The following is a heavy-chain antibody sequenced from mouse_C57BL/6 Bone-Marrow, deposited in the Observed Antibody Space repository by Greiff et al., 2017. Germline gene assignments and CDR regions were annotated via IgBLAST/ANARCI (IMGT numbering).Heavy chain of an antibody. CDR3: ASTGNYYGSSYYAMDY. Sequence: QVQLQQSGAELARPGASVKLSCKASGYTFTSYGISWVKQRTGQGLEWIGEIYPRSGNTYYNEKFKGKATLTADKSSSTGSMALHRLTSEDSAVYFCASTGNYYGSSYYAMDYWGQGTSVTVSS. V-gene: IGHV1-81*01. CDR2: IYPRSGNT. CDR1: GYTFTSYG. D-gene: IGHD1-1*01. J-gene: IGHJ4*01.